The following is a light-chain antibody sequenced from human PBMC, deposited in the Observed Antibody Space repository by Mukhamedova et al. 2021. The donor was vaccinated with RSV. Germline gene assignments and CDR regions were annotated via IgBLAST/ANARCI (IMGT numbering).Light chain of an antibody. CDR2: GAS. Sequence: VSSTYLAWYQQRPGQAPRLLIYGASSRATGIPDRFSGSGSGADFTLTITRLEPEDFAVYYCQQYGSSSWTFGQGTKVEIK. CDR1: VSSTY. J-gene: IGKJ1*01. V-gene: IGKV3-20*01. CDR3: QQYGSSSWT.